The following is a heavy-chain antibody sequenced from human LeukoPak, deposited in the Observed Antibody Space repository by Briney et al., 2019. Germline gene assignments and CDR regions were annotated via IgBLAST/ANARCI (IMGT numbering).Heavy chain of an antibody. CDR3: ARGRGRYCSGGSCYRYYYYYGMDV. J-gene: IGHJ6*04. Sequence: GGSLRLSCAASGFTFSSYEMNWVRQAPGKGLEWVSYISSSGSTIYYADSVKGRFTISRDNAKNSLYLQMNSLRAEDTAVYHCARGRGRYCSGGSCYRYYYYYGMDVWGKGTTVTVSS. CDR2: ISSSGSTI. V-gene: IGHV3-48*03. CDR1: GFTFSSYE. D-gene: IGHD2-15*01.